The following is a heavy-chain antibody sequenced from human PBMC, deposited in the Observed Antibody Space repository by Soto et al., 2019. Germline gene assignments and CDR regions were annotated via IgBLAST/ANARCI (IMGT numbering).Heavy chain of an antibody. CDR2: INPGNGNT. D-gene: IGHD3-10*01. CDR3: ARAVARGVKTIYYYYGMDV. V-gene: IGHV1-3*01. J-gene: IGHJ6*02. CDR1: GYTFSNFA. Sequence: ASVKVSCKASGYTFSNFAMHWVRQAPGQRLEWMGWINPGNGNTKYSQTFQGRVTITRDTSASTAYMELSSLRSEDTAVYYCARAVARGVKTIYYYYGMDVWGQGTTITVSS.